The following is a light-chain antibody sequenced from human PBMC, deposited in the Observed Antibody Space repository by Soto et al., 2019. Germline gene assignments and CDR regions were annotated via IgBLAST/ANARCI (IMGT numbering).Light chain of an antibody. Sequence: EIVLTQSPATLSLSPGERATLSCRASQCVDSYLAWYQQKPGQAPRLLIYDASNRATGIPARFSGSGSGTDSTLTISSLEPEDFAVYYCQQRSNWPPWTFGQGTKVDIK. CDR2: DAS. V-gene: IGKV3-11*01. CDR3: QQRSNWPPWT. J-gene: IGKJ1*01. CDR1: QCVDSY.